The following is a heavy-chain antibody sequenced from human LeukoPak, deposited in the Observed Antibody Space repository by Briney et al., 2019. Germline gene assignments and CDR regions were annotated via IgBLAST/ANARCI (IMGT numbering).Heavy chain of an antibody. D-gene: IGHD1-7*01. CDR2: IGTTSGAI. Sequence: GGSLRLSCAASGFTFNAFGMNWVRQAPGKGLEWVSYIGTTSGAIYYADSVKGRFTISRDNSKNTLYLQMSSLRAEDTAIYYCVKVEGSTGVNYYFDYWGQGTLVTVSS. CDR3: VKVEGSTGVNYYFDY. V-gene: IGHV3-48*04. CDR1: GFTFNAFG. J-gene: IGHJ4*02.